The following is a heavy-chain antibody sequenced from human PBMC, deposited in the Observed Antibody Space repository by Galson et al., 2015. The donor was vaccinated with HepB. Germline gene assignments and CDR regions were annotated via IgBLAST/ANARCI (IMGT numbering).Heavy chain of an antibody. J-gene: IGHJ5*02. Sequence: SVKVSCKASGSTFTGYYMHWVRQAPGQGLEWMGWINPNSGGTNYAQKFQGRVTMTRDTSISTAYMELSRLRSDDTAVYYCAREGPQGDIVVVPAAIGYNWFDPWGQGTLVTVSS. CDR2: INPNSGGT. D-gene: IGHD2-2*01. CDR1: GSTFTGYY. CDR3: AREGPQGDIVVVPAAIGYNWFDP. V-gene: IGHV1-2*02.